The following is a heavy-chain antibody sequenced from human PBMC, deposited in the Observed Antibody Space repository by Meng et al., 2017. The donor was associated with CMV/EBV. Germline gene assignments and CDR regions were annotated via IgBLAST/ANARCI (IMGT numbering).Heavy chain of an antibody. CDR2: IYYSGST. CDR3: ARDLPPQYSGYDPGSALAKNWFDP. CDR1: GGLIRSRGNY. D-gene: IGHD5-12*01. Sequence: RLHLRGVGQERVSHSEPSSLTVTWPGGLIRSRGNYLGWIRQPPGKGLEWIGSIYYSGSTYYNPSLKSRVTISVDTSKNQFSLKLSSVTAADTAVYYCARDLPPQYSGYDPGSALAKNWFDPWGQGTLVTVSS. V-gene: IGHV4-39*06. J-gene: IGHJ5*02.